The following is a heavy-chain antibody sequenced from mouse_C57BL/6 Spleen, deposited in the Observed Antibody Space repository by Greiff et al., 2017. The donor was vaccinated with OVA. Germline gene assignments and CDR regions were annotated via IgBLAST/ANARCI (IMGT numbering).Heavy chain of an antibody. Sequence: QVTLKESGPGILQPSQTLSLTCSFSGFSLSTFGMGVGWIRQPSGKGLEWLAHIWWDDDKYYNPALKSRLTISKDTSKNQVFLKIANVDTADTATYYCARMETRGSSFTFDYWGQGTTLTVSS. CDR1: GFSLSTFGMG. J-gene: IGHJ2*01. CDR3: ARMETRGSSFTFDY. CDR2: IWWDDDK. D-gene: IGHD1-1*01. V-gene: IGHV8-8*01.